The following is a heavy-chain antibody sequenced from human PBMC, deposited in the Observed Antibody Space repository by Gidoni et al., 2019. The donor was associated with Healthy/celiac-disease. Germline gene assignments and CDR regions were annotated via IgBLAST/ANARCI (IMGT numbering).Heavy chain of an antibody. V-gene: IGHV3-30*18. CDR2: ISYDGSNK. J-gene: IGHJ5*02. CDR3: AKDFGLKMGSGLRTTPWNAPNWFDP. Sequence: QVQLVESGGGVVQPGRSLRLSCAASGFTFSSYGMHWVRQAPGKGLEWVAVISYDGSNKYYADSVKGRFTISRDNSKNTLYLQMNSLRAEDTAVYYCAKDFGLKMGSGLRTTPWNAPNWFDPWGQGTLVTVSS. CDR1: GFTFSSYG. D-gene: IGHD3-10*01.